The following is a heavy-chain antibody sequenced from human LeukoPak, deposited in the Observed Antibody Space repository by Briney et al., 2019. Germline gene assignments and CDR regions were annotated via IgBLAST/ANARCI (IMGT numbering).Heavy chain of an antibody. Sequence: GGSLRLSCAASGFTFSSYTMNWVRQPPGKGLEWVSNIGTSSTTIYYADSVKGRFAISRDNAKNSLYLQMNSLRAEDTAVYYCARPFYGDYLYFDYWGQGTLVTVSS. J-gene: IGHJ4*02. D-gene: IGHD4-17*01. CDR2: IGTSSTTI. V-gene: IGHV3-48*01. CDR1: GFTFSSYT. CDR3: ARPFYGDYLYFDY.